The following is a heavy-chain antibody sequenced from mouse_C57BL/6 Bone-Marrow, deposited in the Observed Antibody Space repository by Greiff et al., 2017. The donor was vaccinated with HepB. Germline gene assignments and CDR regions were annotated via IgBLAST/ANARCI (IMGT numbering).Heavy chain of an antibody. V-gene: IGHV5-9-1*02. CDR1: GFTFSSYA. J-gene: IGHJ4*01. Sequence: EVKLVESGEGLVKPGGSLKLSCAASGFTFSSYAMSWVRQTPEKRLEWVAYISSGGDYIYYADTVKGRFTISRDNARNTLYLQMSSLKSEDTAMYYCTRDYCPLPYYYGSDYYAMDYWGQGTSVTVSS. D-gene: IGHD1-1*01. CDR2: ISSGGDYI. CDR3: TRDYCPLPYYYGSDYYAMDY.